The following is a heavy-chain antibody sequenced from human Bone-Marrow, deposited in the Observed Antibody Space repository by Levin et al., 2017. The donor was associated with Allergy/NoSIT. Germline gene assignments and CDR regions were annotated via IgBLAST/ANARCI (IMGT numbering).Heavy chain of an antibody. CDR1: SGSIRSYNYS. D-gene: IGHD3-10*01. J-gene: IGHJ6*02. CDR3: ARHHRQNSGWFMDV. CDR2: LCYSGNT. Sequence: SETLSLTCTVSSGSIRSYNYSWGWIRQPPGKGLECIGSLCYSGNTFYNPSLKSRVTKSVDTSKNQFSLKLNSVTAADTTGHYCARHHRQNSGWFMDVWGQGTTVTVPS. V-gene: IGHV4-39*01.